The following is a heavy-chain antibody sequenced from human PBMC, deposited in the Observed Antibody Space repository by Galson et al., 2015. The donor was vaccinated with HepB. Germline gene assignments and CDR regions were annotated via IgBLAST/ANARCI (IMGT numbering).Heavy chain of an antibody. D-gene: IGHD3-10*01. J-gene: IGHJ4*02. CDR2: IYHSGST. CDR3: ARAKEGRGYFDY. CDR1: GDSISSDSW. Sequence: ETLSLTCAVSGDSISSDSWWRWVRQPPGEGLEWIGEIYHSGSTNYKPSLKSRVTISVDKSKNHFSLKLTFVTAADTAVYYCARAKEGRGYFDYWGQGTLVTVSS. V-gene: IGHV4-4*02.